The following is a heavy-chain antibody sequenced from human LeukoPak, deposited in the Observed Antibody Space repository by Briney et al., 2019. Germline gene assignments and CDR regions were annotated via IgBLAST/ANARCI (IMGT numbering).Heavy chain of an antibody. V-gene: IGHV4-34*01. CDR1: GGSFNGLY. J-gene: IGHJ6*02. Sequence: SEALSLTCAVYGGSFNGLYWIWVRQPPGKDLVWIGEINYSGRTNYNPSLESRVTISVDASKNQFSLKLSSVTAADTAVYYCASSSGHYEGYGLDVWGQGTTVTVSS. D-gene: IGHD6-19*01. CDR3: ASSSGHYEGYGLDV. CDR2: INYSGRT.